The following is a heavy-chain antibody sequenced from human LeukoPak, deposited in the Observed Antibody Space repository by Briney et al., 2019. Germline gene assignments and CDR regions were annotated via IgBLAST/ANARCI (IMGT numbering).Heavy chain of an antibody. V-gene: IGHV5-51*01. CDR1: GYNFATYW. Sequence: GESLKISCKGSGYNFATYWIAWVRQMPGKGLEWMGIIFPGDSDIKYSPSFQGQVTVSADRSINTAHLQWTRLEASDTAMYYCARGLRGTYRYILDYWGQGTLVTVSS. CDR3: ARGLRGTYRYILDY. J-gene: IGHJ4*02. D-gene: IGHD3-16*02. CDR2: IFPGDSDI.